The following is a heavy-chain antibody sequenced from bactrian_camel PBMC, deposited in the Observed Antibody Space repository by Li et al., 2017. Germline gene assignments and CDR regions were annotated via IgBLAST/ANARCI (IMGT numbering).Heavy chain of an antibody. Sequence: VESGGASVQPGGSLRLSCAASGFSFRTTDMNWVRQAPGKEREGVAVIDSDGLANYADSVKGRFTNSKDNAKNTLYLQMNSLKPEDTAVYYCAALEAWSFGYTGQGTQVTVS. V-gene: IGHV3S10*01. CDR2: IDSDGLA. D-gene: IGHD1*01. CDR1: GFSFRTTD. CDR3: AALEAWSFGY. J-gene: IGHJ6*01.